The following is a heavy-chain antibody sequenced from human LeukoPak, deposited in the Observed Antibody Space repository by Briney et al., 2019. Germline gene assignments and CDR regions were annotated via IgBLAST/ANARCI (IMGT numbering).Heavy chain of an antibody. D-gene: IGHD3-10*01. Sequence: PGGSLRLSCAASGFTFSSYAMSWVRQAPGKGLEWVSAISGSGGSTYYADSVKGRFTISRDNSKNTLYLQMNSLRAEDTAVYYCAKDGTMVRGVIRYYYYYGMDVWGQGTTVTVSS. J-gene: IGHJ6*02. CDR1: GFTFSSYA. CDR3: AKDGTMVRGVIRYYYYYGMDV. V-gene: IGHV3-23*01. CDR2: ISGSGGST.